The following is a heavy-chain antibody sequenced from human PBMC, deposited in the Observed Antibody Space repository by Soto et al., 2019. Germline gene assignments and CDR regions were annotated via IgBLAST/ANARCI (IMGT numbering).Heavy chain of an antibody. J-gene: IGHJ4*02. CDR1: GFTFSSYG. Sequence: PGGSLRLSCAASGFTFSSYGMHWVRQAPGKGLEWVAVIWYDGSNKYYADSVKGRFTISRDNSKNTLYLQMNSLRAEDTAVYYCARSPYGDSILPNFDYWGQGTLVTVS. CDR3: ARSPYGDSILPNFDY. V-gene: IGHV3-33*01. CDR2: IWYDGSNK. D-gene: IGHD4-17*01.